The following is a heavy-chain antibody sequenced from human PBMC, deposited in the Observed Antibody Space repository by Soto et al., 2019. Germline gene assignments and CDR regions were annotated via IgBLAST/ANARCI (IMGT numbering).Heavy chain of an antibody. J-gene: IGHJ4*02. CDR3: ARDERQQYYYFDY. V-gene: IGHV1-69*06. D-gene: IGHD6-13*01. CDR1: GGTFSSYA. CDR2: IIPIFGTA. Sequence: QVQLVQSGAEVKKPGSSVKVSCKASGGTFSSYAISWVRQAPGQGLEWMGGIIPIFGTANYAQKFRGRVTITAVKSTSTAYMELSSLRSEDTAVYYCARDERQQYYYFDYWGQGTLVTVSS.